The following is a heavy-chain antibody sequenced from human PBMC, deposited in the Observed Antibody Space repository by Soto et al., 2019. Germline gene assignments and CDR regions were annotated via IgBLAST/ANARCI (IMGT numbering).Heavy chain of an antibody. V-gene: IGHV3-30-3*01. J-gene: IGHJ4*02. CDR2: ISYDGSKI. Sequence: HPGGSLRLSCAASGFTFSTQAMHWVRQAPGKGLEWVAVISYDGSKIYYADSVKGRFTISRDNSKNTLYLQMNSLRAEDTAVYYCARDLRKFYYFEAWGQGTLVTVSS. CDR3: ARDLRKFYYFEA. D-gene: IGHD4-17*01. CDR1: GFTFSTQA.